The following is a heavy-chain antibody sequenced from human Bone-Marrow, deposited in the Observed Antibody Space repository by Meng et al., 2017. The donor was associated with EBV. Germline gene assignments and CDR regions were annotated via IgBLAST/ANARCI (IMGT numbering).Heavy chain of an antibody. J-gene: IGHJ5*02. CDR1: GVTVSSHY. Sequence: EVQLVESGGGSVKPGGSLRVSCAASGVTVSSHYMTWVRQAPGKGLEWVSVLYSGGTTDYADSVKGRFTISRDNSKNTLYLQMNSLRAEDTAVYYCARGGFTTRFRNNWFDPWGQGTLVTVSS. CDR3: ARGGFTTRFRNNWFDP. V-gene: IGHV3-53*01. CDR2: LYSGGTT. D-gene: IGHD3-3*01.